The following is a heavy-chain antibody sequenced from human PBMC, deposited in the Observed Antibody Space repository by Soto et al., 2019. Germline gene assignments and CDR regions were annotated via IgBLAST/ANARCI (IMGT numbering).Heavy chain of an antibody. J-gene: IGHJ4*02. V-gene: IGHV1-18*04. D-gene: IGHD6-19*01. Sequence: GASVKVSCKASGYTFTSYGISWVRQAPGQGLEWMGWISAYNGNTNYAQKFQGRVTLTGDTSISTAYMELYSLTSDDTAVYYCAREASAVISLDYWGQGTLVTVSS. CDR1: GYTFTSYG. CDR2: ISAYNGNT. CDR3: AREASAVISLDY.